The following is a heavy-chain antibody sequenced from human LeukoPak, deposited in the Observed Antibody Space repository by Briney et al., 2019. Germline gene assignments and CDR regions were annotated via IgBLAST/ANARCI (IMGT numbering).Heavy chain of an antibody. CDR3: ARGLSSGRSPMDY. D-gene: IGHD6-19*01. CDR1: GGTFSSYA. V-gene: IGHV1-69*04. J-gene: IGHJ4*02. CDR2: IIPILDIT. Sequence: GASVKVSCKASGGTFSSYAISWVRQAPGQGLEWMGRIIPILDITNYAQKFQGRVTLTADKSTSTAYMELSSLRSEDTAVYYCARGLSSGRSPMDYWGQGTLVTVSS.